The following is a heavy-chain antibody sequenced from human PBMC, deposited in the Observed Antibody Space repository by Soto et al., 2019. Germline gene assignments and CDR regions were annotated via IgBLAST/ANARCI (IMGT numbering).Heavy chain of an antibody. CDR2: IYYSGST. V-gene: IGHV4-39*01. CDR3: ATSGFCSSTSCYKRAYYYMDV. J-gene: IGHJ6*03. CDR1: GGSISSSSYY. D-gene: IGHD2-2*02. Sequence: QLQLQESGPGLVKPSETLSLTCTVSGGSISSSSYYWGWIRQPPGKGLEWIGSIYYSGSTYYNPSLKSRVTISVDTSKNQFSLKLSSVTAADTAVYYCATSGFCSSTSCYKRAYYYMDVWGKGTTVTVSS.